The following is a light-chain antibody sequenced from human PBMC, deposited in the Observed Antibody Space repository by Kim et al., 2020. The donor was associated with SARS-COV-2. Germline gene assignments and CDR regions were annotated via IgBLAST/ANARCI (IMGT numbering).Light chain of an antibody. J-gene: IGLJ3*02. V-gene: IGLV6-57*04. CDR2: EDN. Sequence: NFTLTQPHSVSESPGKTVTISCTRSSGSIASNYVQWYQQRPGSAPTTVIYEDNQRPSGVPDRFSGSIDSSSNSASLTISGLKTEDEADYYCQSYDSSRWVFGGGTQLTVL. CDR1: SGSIASNY. CDR3: QSYDSSRWV.